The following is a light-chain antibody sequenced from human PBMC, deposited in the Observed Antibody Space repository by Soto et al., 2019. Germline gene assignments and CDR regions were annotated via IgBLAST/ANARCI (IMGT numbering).Light chain of an antibody. V-gene: IGKV3-20*01. CDR2: GAS. CDR3: QQYDNLIT. Sequence: EIVLTQSPDTLSLSPGESATLSCRASQSVSSNYLAWYQQKPGRAPRLLIYGASSRATGIPDRFSGSGSGTDFTLTISRLEPEDFAVFYCQQYDNLITFGQGTRLEIE. J-gene: IGKJ5*01. CDR1: QSVSSNY.